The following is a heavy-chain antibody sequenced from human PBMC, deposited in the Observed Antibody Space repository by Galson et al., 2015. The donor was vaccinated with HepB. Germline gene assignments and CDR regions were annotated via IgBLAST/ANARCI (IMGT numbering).Heavy chain of an antibody. V-gene: IGHV3-11*06. CDR3: AREGIVVPAAPFDY. J-gene: IGHJ4*02. CDR1: GFTFSDYY. D-gene: IGHD2-2*01. Sequence: SLRLSCAASGFTFSDYYMSWIRQAPGKGLEWVSYISSSSSYTNYADSVKGRFTISRDNAKNSLYLQMNSLRAEDTAVYYCAREGIVVPAAPFDYWGQGTLVTVSS. CDR2: ISSSSSYT.